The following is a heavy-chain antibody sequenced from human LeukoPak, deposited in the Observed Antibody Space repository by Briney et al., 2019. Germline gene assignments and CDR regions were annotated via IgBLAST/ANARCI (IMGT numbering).Heavy chain of an antibody. J-gene: IGHJ4*02. CDR1: GYTFTGYY. V-gene: IGHV1-2*02. D-gene: IGHD3-9*01. CDR2: INPNSGGT. CDR3: ARTKDILSNPYDY. Sequence: ASVKVSCKASGYTFTGYYMHWVRQAPGQGLEWMGWINPNSGGTNYAQKFQGRVTMTRDTSISTAYMELSRLRSDDTAVYYCARTKDILSNPYDYWGQGTLVTVSS.